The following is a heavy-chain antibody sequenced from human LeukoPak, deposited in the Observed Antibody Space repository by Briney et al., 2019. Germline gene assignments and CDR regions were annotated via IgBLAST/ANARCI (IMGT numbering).Heavy chain of an antibody. D-gene: IGHD6-6*01. J-gene: IGHJ4*02. CDR2: IWYDGSNK. CDR3: AGISYSGTWPVGY. V-gene: IGHV3-33*01. CDR1: GFTFSSYA. Sequence: GGSLRLSCAASGFTFSSYAMHWVRQAPGKGLEWVAVIWYDGSNKYYADSVKGRFTISRDNSKNTIYLQMNSLITEDTALYYCAGISYSGTWPVGYWGQGTLVTVTA.